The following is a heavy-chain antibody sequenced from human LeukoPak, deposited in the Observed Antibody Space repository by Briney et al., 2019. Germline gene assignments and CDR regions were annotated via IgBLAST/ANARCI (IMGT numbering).Heavy chain of an antibody. J-gene: IGHJ4*02. CDR2: INSNRGGT. V-gene: IGHV1-2*02. CDR3: ERETMAGSWGFDY. D-gene: IGHD2-15*01. Sequence: ASVKVSCKTSGYTFIDYYMHWVRQAPGQGLAWMGWINSNRGGTNYAQKFQGRVTMTRDTSISTAYMELSRVRSDDTAVYYCERETMAGSWGFDYWGQGTLVTVSS. CDR1: GYTFIDYY.